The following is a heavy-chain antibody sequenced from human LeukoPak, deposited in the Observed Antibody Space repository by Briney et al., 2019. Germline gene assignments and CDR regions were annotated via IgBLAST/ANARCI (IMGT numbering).Heavy chain of an antibody. V-gene: IGHV4-34*01. CDR3: ARGSNSVAN. CDR2: ISHSGDT. Sequence: PSETLSLTCAVYGGSFSESYWSWIRQPPGEGLEWVGEISHSGDTNYNPSLKRRVTISVDTSKNQYSLNLNSVTAADTAVYYCARGSNSVANWGQGTLVTVSS. J-gene: IGHJ4*02. D-gene: IGHD4-23*01. CDR1: GGSFSESY.